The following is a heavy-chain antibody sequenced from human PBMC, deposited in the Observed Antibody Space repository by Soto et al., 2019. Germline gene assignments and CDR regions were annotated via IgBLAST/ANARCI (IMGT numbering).Heavy chain of an antibody. CDR2: INHSGSA. CDR1: GGSFSGYS. Sequence: SETLSLTCAVYGGSFSGYSWTWIRQPPGKALEWIGQINHSGSANYNPSLKSRVTISVATPKNQFSLELASVTAADTAVYYCARGRFSEDSNSVGWYFFDYSGHGTLVTVSS. V-gene: IGHV4-34*01. D-gene: IGHD1-1*01. J-gene: IGHJ4*01. CDR3: ARGRFSEDSNSVGWYFFDY.